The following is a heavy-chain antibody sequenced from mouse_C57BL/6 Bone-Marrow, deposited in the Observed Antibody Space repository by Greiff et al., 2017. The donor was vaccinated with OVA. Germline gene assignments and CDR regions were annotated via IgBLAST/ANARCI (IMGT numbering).Heavy chain of an antibody. Sequence: QVHVKQSGPGLVQPSQSLSITCTVSGFSLTSYGVHWVRQSPGKGLEWLGVIWRGGSTDYNAAFMSRLSITKDNSKSQVFFKMNSLQADDTAIYYCAKRGYDCDWYFDVWGTGTTVTFSS. D-gene: IGHD2-4*01. V-gene: IGHV2-5*01. CDR3: AKRGYDCDWYFDV. CDR2: IWRGGST. CDR1: GFSLTSYG. J-gene: IGHJ1*03.